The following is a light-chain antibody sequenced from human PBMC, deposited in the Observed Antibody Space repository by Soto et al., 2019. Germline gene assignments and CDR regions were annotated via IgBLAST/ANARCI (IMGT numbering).Light chain of an antibody. CDR1: QSIDTA. J-gene: IGKJ2*01. Sequence: DVQMTQSPSTLSASVGDTVTITCRASQSIDTALAWYQQKPGEAPNLLIYRASNLESGVPSRFSGSGSGTEFTLAISSLQPDDFATYYCQQYGFFLTFGKGTKLEIK. V-gene: IGKV1-5*03. CDR3: QQYGFFLT. CDR2: RAS.